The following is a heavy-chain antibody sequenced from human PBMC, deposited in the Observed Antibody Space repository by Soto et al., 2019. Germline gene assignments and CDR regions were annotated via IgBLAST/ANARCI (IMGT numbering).Heavy chain of an antibody. V-gene: IGHV4-31*03. CDR1: GGSISSGGYY. Sequence: QVQLQESGPGLVKPSQTLSLTCNVSGGSISSGGYYWSWIRQHPGKGLEWSGYISYSGSTYYNPSLKSRVTISEDTSKNQVSLKLRSVTAANTYVYYCAREPSRGELRYFDWLYYFDYWGQGTLVTVSS. D-gene: IGHD3-9*01. J-gene: IGHJ4*02. CDR2: ISYSGST. CDR3: AREPSRGELRYFDWLYYFDY.